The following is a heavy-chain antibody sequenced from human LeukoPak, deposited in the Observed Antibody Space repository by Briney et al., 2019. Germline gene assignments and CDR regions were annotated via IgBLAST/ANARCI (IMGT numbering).Heavy chain of an antibody. D-gene: IGHD6-13*01. V-gene: IGHV3-7*01. CDR3: ARDFSSRRPFDY. CDR1: GFTFSSYG. CDR2: IKQDGSAK. Sequence: GGTLRLSCAASGFTFSSYGMSWGRQAPGEGLEWVANIKQDGSAKYYVDSVKGRFTISRDNAKNSLYLQMNSLRAEDTAVYYCARDFSSRRPFDYWGQGTLVTVCS. J-gene: IGHJ4*02.